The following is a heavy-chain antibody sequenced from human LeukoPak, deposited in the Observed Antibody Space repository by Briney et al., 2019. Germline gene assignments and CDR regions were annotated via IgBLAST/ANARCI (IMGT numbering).Heavy chain of an antibody. CDR2: ISYDGSNK. D-gene: IGHD2-15*01. V-gene: IGHV3-30-3*01. Sequence: GGSLRLSCAASGFTFSSYAMHWVRQAPGKGLEWVAVISYDGSNKYYADSVKGRFTISRDNSKNTLYLQMNSLRAEDTAVYYCARGYCSGGSCYSGLLLFGLVYWGQGTLVTVSS. CDR3: ARGYCSGGSCYSGLLLFGLVY. CDR1: GFTFSSYA. J-gene: IGHJ4*02.